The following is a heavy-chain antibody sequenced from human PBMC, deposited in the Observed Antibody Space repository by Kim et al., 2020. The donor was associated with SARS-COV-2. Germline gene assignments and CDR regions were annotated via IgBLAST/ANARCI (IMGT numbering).Heavy chain of an antibody. J-gene: IGHJ3*02. V-gene: IGHV1-46*01. CDR2: INPSGGST. Sequence: SVKVSCKASGYTFTSYYMHWVRQAPGQGLEWMGIINPSGGSTSYAQKFQGRVTMTRDTSTSTVYMELSSLRSEDTAVYYCARDLVVVPAAGAFDIWGQGTMVTVSS. CDR3: ARDLVVVPAAGAFDI. CDR1: GYTFTSYY. D-gene: IGHD2-2*01.